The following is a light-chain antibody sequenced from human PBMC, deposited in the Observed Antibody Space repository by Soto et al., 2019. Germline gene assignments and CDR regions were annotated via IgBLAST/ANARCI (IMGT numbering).Light chain of an antibody. V-gene: IGKV3-15*01. CDR1: QSVNTN. CDR2: GAS. J-gene: IGKJ1*01. CDR3: QQYSNWPSWT. Sequence: EIVVTQSPATLSVSPGERATLSCRASQSVNTNFAWYQQKPGQAPRLLIYGASTRATGIPARFSGSGSGTEFTFTINSLQSEDFAVYYCQQYSNWPSWTFGQGTKVEVK.